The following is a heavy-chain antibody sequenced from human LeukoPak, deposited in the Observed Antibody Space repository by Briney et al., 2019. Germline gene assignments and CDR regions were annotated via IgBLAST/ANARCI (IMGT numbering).Heavy chain of an antibody. D-gene: IGHD6-19*01. V-gene: IGHV3-23*01. Sequence: HPGGSLRLSCAASGFTFRSYAMSWVRQAPGKGLEWVSVISGSGSSTYYADSVKGRFTISRDNAKNSLFLQMNSLRAEDTAVYYCAKDRRSSGWVFDYWGQGTMVTVSS. CDR2: ISGSGSST. J-gene: IGHJ4*02. CDR3: AKDRRSSGWVFDY. CDR1: GFTFRSYA.